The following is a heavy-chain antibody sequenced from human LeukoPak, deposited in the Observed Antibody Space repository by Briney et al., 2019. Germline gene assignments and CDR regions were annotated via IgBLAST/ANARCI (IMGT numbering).Heavy chain of an antibody. CDR2: ISPGGHST. CDR3: AKASSGYYALDY. J-gene: IGHJ4*02. D-gene: IGHD3-22*01. V-gene: IGHV3-23*01. CDR1: GFTFSSYA. Sequence: GGSLRLSCAASGFTFSSYAMSWVRQAPGKGLEWVSTISPGGHSTYYADSVKGRFTISSDNSEKTLNLQMSSLRVEDTAVYYCAKASSGYYALDYWGQGTLVTVSP.